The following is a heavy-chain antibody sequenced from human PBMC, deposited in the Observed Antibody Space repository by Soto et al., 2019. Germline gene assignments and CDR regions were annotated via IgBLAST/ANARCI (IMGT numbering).Heavy chain of an antibody. CDR2: LNPGHGGT. V-gene: IGHV1-46*03. J-gene: IGHJ4*02. D-gene: IGHD3-3*01. CDR1: GYSFTSYY. Sequence: QVQMVQSGAQAREPGASVKLSCTTSGYSFTSYYIHWVRQAPGQGLEYVGVLNPGHGGTTYAQKFQGRVTMTRDTYTSTVYVELSSLRSDDTAVYYFGRDLHGEFWDYCGQGILVTVST. CDR3: GRDLHGEFWDY.